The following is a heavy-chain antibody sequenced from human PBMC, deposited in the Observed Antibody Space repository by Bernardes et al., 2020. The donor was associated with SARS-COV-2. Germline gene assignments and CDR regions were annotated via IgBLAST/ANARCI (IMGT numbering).Heavy chain of an antibody. V-gene: IGHV1-18*01. CDR2: ISADNGNT. CDR1: GYTFTSYG. Sequence: APVEVSCEASGYTFTSYGISWVRQAPGQGLEWMGWISADNGNTNYAQKFQGRVTMTTDTSTSTGYMELRSLRSDDTAVYYCATVVGYSYGGGWFDPWGQGTLVTVSS. J-gene: IGHJ5*02. D-gene: IGHD5-18*01. CDR3: ATVVGYSYGGGWFDP.